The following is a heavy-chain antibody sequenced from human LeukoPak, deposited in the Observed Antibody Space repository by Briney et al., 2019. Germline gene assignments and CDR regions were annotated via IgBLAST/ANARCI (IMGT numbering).Heavy chain of an antibody. CDR1: GFTFSSYA. CDR3: ARGYYYDSSGYSTAIDY. D-gene: IGHD3-22*01. CDR2: ISYDGSNK. J-gene: IGHJ4*02. Sequence: GGSLRLSCAASGFTFSSYAMHWVRQAPGKGLEWVAVISYDGSNKYYADSVKGRFTISRDNSKNTLYLQMNSLRAEDTAVYYCARGYYYDSSGYSTAIDYWGQGTLVTVSS. V-gene: IGHV3-30*04.